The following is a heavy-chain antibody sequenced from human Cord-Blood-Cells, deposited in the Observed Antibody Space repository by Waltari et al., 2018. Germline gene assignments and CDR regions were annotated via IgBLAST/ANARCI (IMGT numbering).Heavy chain of an antibody. CDR1: GYTLTELS. CDR2: FDPEEGET. D-gene: IGHD1-26*01. V-gene: IGHV1-24*01. J-gene: IGHJ3*02. CDR3: ATVSVGATVVFKKEEHAFDI. Sequence: QVQLVQSGAEVKKPGASVKVSCKVSGYTLTELSMHWVRQAPGKGIAWMGGFDPEEGETNNEQNFQGRGTMTDDTSTDTAYRELSSLRSEDTAVYYCATVSVGATVVFKKEEHAFDIWGQGTMVTVSS.